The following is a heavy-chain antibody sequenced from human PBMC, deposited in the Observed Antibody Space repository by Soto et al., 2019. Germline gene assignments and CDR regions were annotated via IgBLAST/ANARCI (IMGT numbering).Heavy chain of an antibody. CDR1: EFTFSTYS. Sequence: GGSLSLSCAASEFTFSTYSMNWVRQAPGKGLEWISYISSTGSNIYYADSVKGRFTISRDNARNSLYLQMNSLRDEDTAVYYCARDSCRNTSCAANYWGQGTLVTVYS. J-gene: IGHJ4*02. V-gene: IGHV3-48*02. CDR3: ARDSCRNTSCAANY. D-gene: IGHD2-2*01. CDR2: ISSTGSNI.